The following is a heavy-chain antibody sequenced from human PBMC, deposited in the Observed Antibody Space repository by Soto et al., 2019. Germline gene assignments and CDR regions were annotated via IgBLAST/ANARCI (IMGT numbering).Heavy chain of an antibody. J-gene: IGHJ4*02. CDR1: GGSFSGYY. CDR3: ARGPPNDGFWSGETLES. Sequence: SETLSLTCGVYGGSFSGYYWSWIRQSPGKGLEWSGEINDSGNTEYNPSLKSRVTISVDTSKNQFSLKLTSVTAADTAVYYCARGPPNDGFWSGETLESWGEGTLVTVSS. CDR2: INDSGNT. D-gene: IGHD3-3*01. V-gene: IGHV4-34*01.